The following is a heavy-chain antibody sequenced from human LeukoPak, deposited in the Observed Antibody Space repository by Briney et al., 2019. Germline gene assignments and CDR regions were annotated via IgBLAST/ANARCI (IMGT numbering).Heavy chain of an antibody. D-gene: IGHD3-9*01. CDR2: IKQDGSEK. Sequence: GGSLRLSCAASGFTFSRYWMSWVRQAPGKGLERVATIKQDGSEKYYVDSVKGRFTISRDNAKNSLSLQMNSLRAEDTAVYYCARSGLRYFDCPDYWGQGALVTVSS. CDR3: ARSGLRYFDCPDY. J-gene: IGHJ4*02. CDR1: GFTFSRYW. V-gene: IGHV3-7*05.